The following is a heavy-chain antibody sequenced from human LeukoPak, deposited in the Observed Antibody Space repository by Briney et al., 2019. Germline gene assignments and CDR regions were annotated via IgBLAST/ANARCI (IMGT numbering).Heavy chain of an antibody. CDR3: ARVNRGAYDS. J-gene: IGHJ5*02. CDR2: LYSGGTT. CDR1: GFIVSSNY. V-gene: IGHV3-53*01. Sequence: PGGSLRLSCAASGFIVSSNYMTWVRQAPGKGLEWISVLYSGGTTYYANSVKGRFSISRDNSNNTLYLQMNGLRAEDTAVYYCARVNRGAYDSWGQGTLVTVSS. D-gene: IGHD5-12*01.